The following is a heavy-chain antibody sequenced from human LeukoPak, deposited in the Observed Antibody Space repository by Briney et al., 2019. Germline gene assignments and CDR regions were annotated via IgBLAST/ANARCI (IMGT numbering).Heavy chain of an antibody. D-gene: IGHD4-17*01. Sequence: ASGTLSLTCAVSGDSITNTNWCSWVRQPPGKGLEWIGEIDHRGNTNYNPSLKSRVTISADKSKSQFSPRLSSVTAADTAVYYCARGYGPGYWGQGTLVTVSA. J-gene: IGHJ4*02. CDR3: ARGYGPGY. CDR1: GDSITNTNW. V-gene: IGHV4-4*02. CDR2: IDHRGNT.